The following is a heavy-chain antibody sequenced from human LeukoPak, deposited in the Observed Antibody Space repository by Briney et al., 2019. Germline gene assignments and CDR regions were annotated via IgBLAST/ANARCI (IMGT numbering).Heavy chain of an antibody. CDR1: GYTFTGYY. J-gene: IGHJ3*02. Sequence: ASLKVSCKASGYTFTGYYIHWVRQAPGQGLEWMGWIYPYSGDTNYAQTFQGRVTMTRDTSISTAYLELSSLKSDDTAVYYCARDRNSGSSLDIWGQGTMLTVSS. D-gene: IGHD6-6*01. CDR3: ARDRNSGSSLDI. V-gene: IGHV1-2*02. CDR2: IYPYSGDT.